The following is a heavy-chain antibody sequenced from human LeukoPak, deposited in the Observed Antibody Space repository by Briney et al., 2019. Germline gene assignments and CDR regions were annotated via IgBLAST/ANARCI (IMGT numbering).Heavy chain of an antibody. CDR2: INPSGGST. CDR1: GYTFTSYY. Sequence: ASVKVSCKASGYTFTSYYMHWVRQAPGQGLEWMGIINPSGGSTSYAQKFQGRVTMTRDTSTSTVYMELSSLRSEDTAVYYCAREADSYYYGSGSYSYWGQGTLVTVSS. V-gene: IGHV1-46*01. J-gene: IGHJ4*02. CDR3: AREADSYYYGSGSYSY. D-gene: IGHD3-10*01.